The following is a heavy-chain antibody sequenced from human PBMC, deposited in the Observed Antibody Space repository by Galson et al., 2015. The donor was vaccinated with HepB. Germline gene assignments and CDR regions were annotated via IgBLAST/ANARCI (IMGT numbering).Heavy chain of an antibody. V-gene: IGHV3-30*03. J-gene: IGHJ5*02. CDR3: AALDGESGWYPRELWFDP. Sequence: SLRLSCAASGFTFSSYGMHWVRQAPGKGLEWVAVISYDGSNKYYADSVKGRFTISRDNSKNTLYLQMNSLRAEDTAVYYCAALDGESGWYPRELWFDPWGQGTLVTVSS. D-gene: IGHD6-19*01. CDR1: GFTFSSYG. CDR2: ISYDGSNK.